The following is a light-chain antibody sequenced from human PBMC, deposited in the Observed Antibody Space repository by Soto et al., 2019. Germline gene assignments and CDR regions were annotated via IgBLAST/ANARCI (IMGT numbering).Light chain of an antibody. CDR3: QQYNKWPLFT. Sequence: EVVLTQSPATLSVSPGERATLSCRASQTVGTNLAWYQQRPGQAPRLLIYGASTNATGIPARFSARGSGSEFTLTIGSLQSDDFAVYYCQQYNKWPLFTFGPGTRVDNK. J-gene: IGKJ3*01. V-gene: IGKV3-15*01. CDR1: QTVGTN. CDR2: GAS.